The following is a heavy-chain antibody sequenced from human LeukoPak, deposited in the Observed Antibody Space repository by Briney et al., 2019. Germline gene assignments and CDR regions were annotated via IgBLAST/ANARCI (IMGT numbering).Heavy chain of an antibody. V-gene: IGHV4/OR15-8*02. CDR2: IYHSGGA. D-gene: IGHD1-26*01. CDR3: ARHYLGGNYPDYFNH. J-gene: IGHJ4*02. Sequence: SETLSLTCAVSGASIDSHSWWSWVRQPPGKGLEWIGEIYHSGGANYKPSLKSRVTISIDTSKNQFSLNLNSVTAADTALYSCARHYLGGNYPDYFNHWGQGTLVTVSS. CDR1: GASIDSHSW.